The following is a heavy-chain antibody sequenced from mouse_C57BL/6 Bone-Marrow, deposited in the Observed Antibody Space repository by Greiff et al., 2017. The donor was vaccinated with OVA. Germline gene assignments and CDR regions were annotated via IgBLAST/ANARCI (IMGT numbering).Heavy chain of an antibody. V-gene: IGHV1-76*01. CDR2: IYPGSGNT. CDR3: ARTDYDYSYAMDY. CDR1: GYTFTDYY. J-gene: IGHJ4*01. D-gene: IGHD2-4*01. Sequence: QVQLQQSGAELVRPGASVKLSCKVSGYTFTDYYINWVKQRPGQGLEWIARIYPGSGNTYYNEKFKGKATLTAEKSSSTAYMQLSSLTSEDSAVYFCARTDYDYSYAMDYWGQGTSVTVSS.